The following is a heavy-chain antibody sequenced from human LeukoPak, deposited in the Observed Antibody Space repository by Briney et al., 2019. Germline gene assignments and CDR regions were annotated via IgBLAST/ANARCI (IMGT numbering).Heavy chain of an antibody. CDR3: ATYSSGWYDAFDI. CDR1: GYTFTSYY. D-gene: IGHD6-19*01. CDR2: INPSGGST. J-gene: IGHJ3*02. Sequence: EASVKVSCKASGYTFTSYYMHWVRQAPGQGLEWMGIINPSGGSTSYAQKFQGRVTMTRDMSTSTVYMELSSLRSEDTAVYYCATYSSGWYDAFDIWGQGTMVTVSS. V-gene: IGHV1-46*01.